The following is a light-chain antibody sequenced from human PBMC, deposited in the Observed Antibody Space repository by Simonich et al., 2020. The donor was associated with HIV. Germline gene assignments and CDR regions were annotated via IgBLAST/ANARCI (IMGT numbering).Light chain of an antibody. CDR3: CSYAGGSTWV. Sequence: QSALTQPASVSGSPGQSITISCTGTRSNVGNYNLVSWYQQNPAKAPKLLIYEGNKRPSGVSNRVSGSKSGNTASLTISGLQDEDEADYYCCSYAGGSTWVFGGGTKLTVL. CDR1: RSNVGNYNL. J-gene: IGLJ3*02. V-gene: IGLV2-23*01. CDR2: EGN.